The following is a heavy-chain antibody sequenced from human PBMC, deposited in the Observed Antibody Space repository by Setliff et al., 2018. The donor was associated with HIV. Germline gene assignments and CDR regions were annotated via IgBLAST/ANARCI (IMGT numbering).Heavy chain of an antibody. CDR3: ARDWNYFASGSNAFDI. Sequence: ASVKVSCKTSGYSFNTYGIGWMRPAPGQGLEWMGWISAYNGKTNLAERFKGRVTVTTDSSTSTAYMELRSLRSDDTAVYFCARDWNYFASGSNAFDIWGQGTMVTVSS. CDR1: GYSFNTYG. CDR2: ISAYNGKT. V-gene: IGHV1-18*01. D-gene: IGHD3-10*01. J-gene: IGHJ3*02.